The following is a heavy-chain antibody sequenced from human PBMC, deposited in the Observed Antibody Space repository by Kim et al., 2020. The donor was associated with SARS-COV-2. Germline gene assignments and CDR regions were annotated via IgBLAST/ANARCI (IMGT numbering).Heavy chain of an antibody. CDR3: PIIAVAGTFYFDY. V-gene: IGHV4-39*01. CDR2: IYYSGTT. Sequence: SETLSLTCTVSGGSISSSNYYWGWIGQPPGKGLGWMGNIYYSGTTYYNPSLKSRVTISVDTSKNQFSLKLSSVTAADTAVYYCPIIAVAGTFYFDYWGQGTLVTVSS. J-gene: IGHJ4*02. CDR1: GGSISSSNYY. D-gene: IGHD6-19*01.